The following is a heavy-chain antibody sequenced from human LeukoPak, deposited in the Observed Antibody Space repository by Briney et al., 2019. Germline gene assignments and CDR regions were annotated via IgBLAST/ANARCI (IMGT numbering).Heavy chain of an antibody. CDR3: ARRLTQYNCFDP. Sequence: SQTLSLTCAISGDSVSSNSVTWNWIRQSPSRGLEWLGRTYYRSTWYNDYAVSVRGRITVNPDTSKNQFSLHLSSVTPEDTAVYYCARRLTQYNCFDPWGQGILVTVSS. CDR1: GDSVSSNSVT. CDR2: TYYRSTWYN. V-gene: IGHV6-1*01. D-gene: IGHD2-21*02. J-gene: IGHJ5*02.